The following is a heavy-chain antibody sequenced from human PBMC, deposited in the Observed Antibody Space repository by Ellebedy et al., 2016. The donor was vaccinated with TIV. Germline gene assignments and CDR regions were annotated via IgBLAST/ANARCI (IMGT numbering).Heavy chain of an antibody. D-gene: IGHD5-12*01. V-gene: IGHV1-69*04. Sequence: ASVKVSCKVSGNTRRTYGISWVRQAPGQGLEWLGRTMPIVGTPHYAQKVQDRVTITADKSTTTVYMELSSLRAEDTAIYYCAYDYGAVTTFDFWGQGSPVTVSS. CDR1: GNTRRTYG. J-gene: IGHJ4*02. CDR2: TMPIVGTP. CDR3: AYDYGAVTTFDF.